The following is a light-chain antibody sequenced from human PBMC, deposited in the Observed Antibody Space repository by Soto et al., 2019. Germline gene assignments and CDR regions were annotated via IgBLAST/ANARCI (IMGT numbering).Light chain of an antibody. CDR1: QSIGTW. Sequence: DIQMTQSPSTLSASVGDRVTITCRASQSIGTWLAWYQQKPGKAPKLLICKASSLESGVPSRFSGSGSGTEFTLTISSLQPDDFATYYCQQYNSYSPTFGQGTKVDIK. J-gene: IGKJ1*01. CDR3: QQYNSYSPT. CDR2: KAS. V-gene: IGKV1-5*03.